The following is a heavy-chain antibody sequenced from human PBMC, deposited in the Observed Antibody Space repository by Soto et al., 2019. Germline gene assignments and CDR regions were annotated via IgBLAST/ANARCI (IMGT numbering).Heavy chain of an antibody. CDR1: GFTFSSYA. J-gene: IGHJ4*02. V-gene: IGHV3-23*01. Sequence: PGGSLRLSCADSGFTFSSYAISWVRQAPGKGLEWVSAISGSGVSTYYADSVKGRFTISRDNSKNTLYLQMNSLRAEDTAVYYCAKDGREQWMGKGFFDCWGQGTLVTVSS. CDR3: AKDGREQWMGKGFFDC. D-gene: IGHD6-19*01. CDR2: ISGSGVST.